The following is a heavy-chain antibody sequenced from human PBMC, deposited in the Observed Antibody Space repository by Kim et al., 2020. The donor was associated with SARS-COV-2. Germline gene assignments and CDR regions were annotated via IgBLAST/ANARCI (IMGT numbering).Heavy chain of an antibody. Sequence: VKGRVTISRDNAKNTLYLQMNSLRAEDTAVYYCARVPSSNQRYYYYGMDVWGQGTTVTVSS. CDR3: ARVPSSNQRYYYYGMDV. V-gene: IGHV3-74*01. D-gene: IGHD4-4*01. J-gene: IGHJ6*02.